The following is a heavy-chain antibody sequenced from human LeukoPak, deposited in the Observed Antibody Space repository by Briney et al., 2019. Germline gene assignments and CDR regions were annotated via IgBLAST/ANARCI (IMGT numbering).Heavy chain of an antibody. CDR3: TRGSHSGCDFAFDI. J-gene: IGHJ3*02. CDR2: IRSKAYGETT. V-gene: IGHV3-49*04. CDR1: GFTFCDYA. D-gene: IGHD5-12*01. Sequence: GGSLRLSCTASGFTFCDYAMSWVRQAPGKGLEWVGFIRSKAYGETTEYAASVKGRFTISRDDSKSIAYLQMNSLKTEDTAVYYCTRGSHSGCDFAFDIWGQGTMVTVSS.